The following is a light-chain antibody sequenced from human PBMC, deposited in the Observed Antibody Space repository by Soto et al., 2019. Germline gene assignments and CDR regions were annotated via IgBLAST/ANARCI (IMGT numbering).Light chain of an antibody. V-gene: IGLV2-8*01. CDR2: DVT. CDR1: SSDIGGYNF. CDR3: SSHGGSNNPYV. Sequence: QSALTQPPSASGSPGQSVAISCTGTSSDIGGYNFVSWYQQHPGKAPKLMIYDVTKQPSGVPDRFSGSKSGNTATLIVSGLQAEDEADYYCSSHGGSNNPYVFGPGTQLTVL. J-gene: IGLJ1*01.